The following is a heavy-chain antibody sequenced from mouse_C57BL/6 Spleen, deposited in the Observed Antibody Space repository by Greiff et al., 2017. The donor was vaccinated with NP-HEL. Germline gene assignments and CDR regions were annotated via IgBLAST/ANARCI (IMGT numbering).Heavy chain of an antibody. CDR1: GYTFTTYW. J-gene: IGHJ2*01. CDR2: IHPNSGST. D-gene: IGHD1-1*01. Sequence: QVQLQQPGSDLVKPGASVKLSCKASGYTFTTYWMHWVKQGPGQGLEWIGMIHPNSGSTNYNEKFKSKATLTVDKSSSTAYMQLSSLTSEDSAVYYCAREVDYGSRTSYYFDYWGQGTTLTVSS. V-gene: IGHV1-64*01. CDR3: AREVDYGSRTSYYFDY.